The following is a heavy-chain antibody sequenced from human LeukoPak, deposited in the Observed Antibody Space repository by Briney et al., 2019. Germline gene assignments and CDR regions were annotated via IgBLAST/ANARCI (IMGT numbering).Heavy chain of an antibody. J-gene: IGHJ4*02. CDR1: GGSISSSSYY. CDR3: ARLMAVDPYYFDY. D-gene: IGHD2-15*01. Sequence: PSETLSLTCTVSGGSISSSSYYWGWIRQPPGKGLEWIGSIYYSGSTYYNPSLKSRVTISVDTSKNQFSLKLSSVTAADTAVYYCARLMAVDPYYFDYWGQGTLVTVSS. CDR2: IYYSGST. V-gene: IGHV4-39*01.